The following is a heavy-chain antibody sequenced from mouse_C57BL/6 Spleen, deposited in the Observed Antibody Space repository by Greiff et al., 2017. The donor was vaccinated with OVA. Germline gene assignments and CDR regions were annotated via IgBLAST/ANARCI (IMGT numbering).Heavy chain of an antibody. J-gene: IGHJ4*01. D-gene: IGHD1-1*01. CDR1: GYTFTSYD. Sequence: QVQLQQSGPELVKPGASVKLSCKASGYTFTSYDINWVKQRSGQGLEWIGWIYPRDGSTKYNEKFKGKATLTVDTSSSTAYMELHSLTSEDSAVYFCARSSDYYDSVYAMDYWGQGTSVTVSS. CDR2: IYPRDGST. CDR3: ARSSDYYDSVYAMDY. V-gene: IGHV1-85*01.